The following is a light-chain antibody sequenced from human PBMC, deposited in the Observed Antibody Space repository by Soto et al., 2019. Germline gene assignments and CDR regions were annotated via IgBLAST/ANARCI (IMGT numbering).Light chain of an antibody. CDR2: EVS. Sequence: QCVRTHPPSACGSPAESVTVSRSGNSSDVGRYNYASWYQPHPRSAPHLMIYEVSKRPAGVPDRFSGSKSGNTDCLTVSGLPAEDEADYYGRSYTCSNNLLSFGSGTKVTV. J-gene: IGLJ1*01. CDR3: RSYTCSNNLLS. V-gene: IGLV2-8*01. CDR1: SSDVGRYNY.